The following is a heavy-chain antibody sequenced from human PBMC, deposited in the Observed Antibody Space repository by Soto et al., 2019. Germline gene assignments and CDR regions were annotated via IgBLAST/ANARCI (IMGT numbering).Heavy chain of an antibody. V-gene: IGHV1-18*01. Sequence: QVHLVQSGVEVKTPGASVKVSCQASGYTFFTYDISWVRQAPGQGLERMGWISTYSGDTKYAQKFQGRVTMNTDTTTTTAYLELRSLRSDDTAVYYCARHHGPTTSENWLDPCGQGTLVTVSS. D-gene: IGHD5-12*01. CDR3: ARHHGPTTSENWLDP. CDR1: GYTFFTYD. CDR2: ISTYSGDT. J-gene: IGHJ5*02.